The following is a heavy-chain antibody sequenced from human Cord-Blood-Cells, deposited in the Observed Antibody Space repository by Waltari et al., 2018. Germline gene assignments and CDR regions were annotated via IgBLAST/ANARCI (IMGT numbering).Heavy chain of an antibody. V-gene: IGHV2-5*01. CDR2: IYWNDDK. J-gene: IGHJ3*02. Sequence: QITLKESGPTLVKPTQTLTLTCTFSGFSLSTSGVGVVWIRQPPGKALEWLALIYWNDDKRYSPSLKSRLTITNDTSKTQVVLTMTNMDPVDTATYYGAHIRLDVDTAMFDAFDIWGQGTMVTVSS. CDR1: GFSLSTSGVG. D-gene: IGHD5-18*01. CDR3: AHIRLDVDTAMFDAFDI.